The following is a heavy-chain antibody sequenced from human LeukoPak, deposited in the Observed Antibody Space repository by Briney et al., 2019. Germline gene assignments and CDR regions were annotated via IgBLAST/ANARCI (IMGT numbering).Heavy chain of an antibody. CDR2: ITRYGADT. CDR1: GFTFSDYA. Sequence: GGSLRLSCAASGFTFSDYAMRWVRQAPGKGLEWLSEITRYGADTDYADSVKGRFTISRDNSKNTLYLQMNSLRVEDTAVYYCTTSWPKVREGDQWGQGTLVTVS. J-gene: IGHJ4*02. D-gene: IGHD3-10*01. V-gene: IGHV3-23*01. CDR3: TTSWPKVREGDQ.